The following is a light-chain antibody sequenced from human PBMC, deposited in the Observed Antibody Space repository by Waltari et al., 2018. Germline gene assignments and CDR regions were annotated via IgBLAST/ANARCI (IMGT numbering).Light chain of an antibody. CDR2: WAS. CDR1: QSVLHSPVNKDY. CDR3: QQYHSPPYT. J-gene: IGKJ2*01. V-gene: IGKV4-1*01. Sequence: VMTQSPDSLAVSLGERATINCKSSQSVLHSPVNKDYLAWFQQRPGQPPKLLIYWASTRESGVPDRFSGSGSGTDFTLTISSLQAEDVAVYYCQQYHSPPYTFGQGTKLEIK.